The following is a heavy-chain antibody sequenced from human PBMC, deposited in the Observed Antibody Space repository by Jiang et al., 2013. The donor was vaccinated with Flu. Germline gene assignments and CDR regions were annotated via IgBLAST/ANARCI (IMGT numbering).Heavy chain of an antibody. CDR2: ISYDGTNK. Sequence: VVQPGRSLRLSCAASGFMFNNYPMYWVRQAPGKGLEWVAVISYDGTNKYYADSVRGRFTISRDNSKNTVHLLMSSLRPEDTAVYYCAKDVRKVIFDALDIWGQGTMVTVSS. CDR3: AKDVRKVIFDALDI. D-gene: IGHD1-14*01. J-gene: IGHJ3*02. CDR1: GFMFNNYP. V-gene: IGHV3-30*04.